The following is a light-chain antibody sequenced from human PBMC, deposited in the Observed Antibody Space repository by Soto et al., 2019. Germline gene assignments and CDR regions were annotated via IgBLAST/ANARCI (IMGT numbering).Light chain of an antibody. CDR2: EVN. V-gene: IGLV2-14*01. CDR3: SSFASTHTYV. J-gene: IGLJ1*01. CDR1: SSDVAFYNH. Sequence: QSVLTQPASVSGSPGQSITISCTGTSSDVAFYNHVSWYQQHLGKAPKLLIYEVNNRPSGVSHRFSGSKSGNTASLTISGLQAEDEADYYCSSFASTHTYVFGTGTKVTVL.